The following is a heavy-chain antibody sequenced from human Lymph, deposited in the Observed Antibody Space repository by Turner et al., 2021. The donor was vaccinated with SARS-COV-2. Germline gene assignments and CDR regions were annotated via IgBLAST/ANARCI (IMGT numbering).Heavy chain of an antibody. V-gene: IGHV4-39*01. CDR1: GGAISSSSYY. J-gene: IGHJ4*02. CDR2: IYYRWST. D-gene: IGHD3-10*01. CDR3: ARRSAGGSGGLLLRGLDYFDY. Sequence: QLQLQKSGPGLVKPSETLYLTCTVSGGAISSSSYYWGWIRQPPGKGLEGSGSIYYRWSTYYNPSLKSRVTISVDTSKNQFTLKLSSVTAADTAVYYCARRSAGGSGGLLLRGLDYFDYWGQGTLVTVSS.